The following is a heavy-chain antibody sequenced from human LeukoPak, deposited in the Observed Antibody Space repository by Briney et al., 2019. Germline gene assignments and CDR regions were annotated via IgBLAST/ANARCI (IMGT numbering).Heavy chain of an antibody. CDR2: IKQDGSEK. D-gene: IGHD3-10*01. V-gene: IGHV3-7*01. Sequence: GGSLRLSCAASGFTFSTYWMSWARQAPGKRPEWVAYIKQDGSEKDYVDSVKGRFTISRDNAKNSLYLQMNSLRGEDTAVYYCARHGGAFDIWGQGTLVTVSS. CDR1: GFTFSTYW. J-gene: IGHJ3*02. CDR3: ARHGGAFDI.